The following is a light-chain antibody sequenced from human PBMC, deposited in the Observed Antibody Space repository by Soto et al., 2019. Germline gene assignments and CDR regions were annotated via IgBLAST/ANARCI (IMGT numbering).Light chain of an antibody. Sequence: QSALTQPASVSGSPGQSITISCTGTISDVGGHGYVSWYQQHPGKAPKLMIYEVTYRPSGVSDRFSGSKSGNTGSLTISGLQAEDVADYYCFSFTSHSSHYVFGTGTKLNVL. CDR2: EVT. J-gene: IGLJ1*01. CDR1: ISDVGGHGY. CDR3: FSFTSHSSHYV. V-gene: IGLV2-14*01.